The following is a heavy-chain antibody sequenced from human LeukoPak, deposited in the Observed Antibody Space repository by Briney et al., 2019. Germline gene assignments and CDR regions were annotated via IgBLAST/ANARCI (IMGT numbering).Heavy chain of an antibody. J-gene: IGHJ4*02. CDR1: GFTFDDYA. CDR2: ITWNSGSV. V-gene: IGHV3-9*01. D-gene: IGHD3-16*01. CDR3: AKGRMGYYFDY. Sequence: GGSLRLSCAASGFTFDDYAMHWVRQAPGKGLEWVSGITWNSGSVGYADSVKGRFTISRDNAKNSLHLQMNSLRAEDTALYYCAKGRMGYYFDYWGQGTLVTVSS.